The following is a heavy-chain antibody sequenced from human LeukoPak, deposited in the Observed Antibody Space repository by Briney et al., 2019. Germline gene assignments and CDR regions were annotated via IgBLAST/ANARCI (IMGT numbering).Heavy chain of an antibody. D-gene: IGHD6-13*01. Sequence: GGSLRLSCAASGFILSSYAMHWVREAPGEGLEWVAVISYDGSNKYYADSVKGRFTISRDNSKNTLYVQMNSLRAEDTAVYYCASTRSSSWPIYYYFDYWGQGTLVTVSS. CDR1: GFILSSYA. CDR2: ISYDGSNK. V-gene: IGHV3-30-3*01. J-gene: IGHJ4*02. CDR3: ASTRSSSWPIYYYFDY.